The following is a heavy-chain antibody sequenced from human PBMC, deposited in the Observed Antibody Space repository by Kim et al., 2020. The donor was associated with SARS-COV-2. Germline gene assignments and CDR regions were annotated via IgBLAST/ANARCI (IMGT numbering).Heavy chain of an antibody. D-gene: IGHD3-10*01. V-gene: IGHV4-59*01. CDR1: GGSISSYY. J-gene: IGHJ4*02. Sequence: SETLSLTCTVSGGSISSYYWSWIRQPPGKGLEWIGYIYYSGSTNYNPSLKSRVTISVDTSKNQFSLKLSSVTAADTAVYDCARVSSDYGSGSFDYLGQGT. CDR2: IYYSGST. CDR3: ARVSSDYGSGSFDY.